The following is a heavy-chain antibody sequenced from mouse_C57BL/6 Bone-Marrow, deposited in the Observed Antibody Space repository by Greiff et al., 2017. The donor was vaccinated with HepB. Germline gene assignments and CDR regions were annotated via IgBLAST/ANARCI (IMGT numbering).Heavy chain of an antibody. V-gene: IGHV1-55*01. CDR3: ARAYYSNCRFAY. Sequence: VQLQQPGAELVKPGASVKMSCKASGYTFTSYWITWVKQRPGQGLEWIGDIYPGSGSTNYNEKFKSKATLTVDTSSSTAYMQLSSLTSEDSAVYYCARAYYSNCRFAYWGQGTLVTVSA. CDR1: GYTFTSYW. CDR2: IYPGSGST. D-gene: IGHD2-5*01. J-gene: IGHJ3*01.